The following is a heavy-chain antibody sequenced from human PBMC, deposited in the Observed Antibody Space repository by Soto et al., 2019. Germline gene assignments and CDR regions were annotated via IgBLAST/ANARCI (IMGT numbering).Heavy chain of an antibody. CDR3: AADSGYDERGAAFDI. CDR1: GFTFTSSA. J-gene: IGHJ3*02. V-gene: IGHV1-58*02. CDR2: IVVGSGNT. D-gene: IGHD5-12*01. Sequence: QMQLVQSGPEVKKPGTSVKVSCKASGFTFTSSAMQWVRQARGQRLEWIGWIVVGSGNTNYAQKFQERVTITRDMSTSTAYRELSSLRSEDTAVYYCAADSGYDERGAAFDIWGQGTMVTVSS.